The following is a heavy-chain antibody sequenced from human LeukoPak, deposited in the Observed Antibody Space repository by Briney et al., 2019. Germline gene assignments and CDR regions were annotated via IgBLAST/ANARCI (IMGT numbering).Heavy chain of an antibody. Sequence: ASVKVSCKASGYTFTSYGISWVRQAPGQGLEWMGWISAYNGNTNYAQKLQGRVTMTTDTSTSTAYMELRSLRSDDTAVYYCARVATIFGVVTTIDYWGQGTLVTVSS. D-gene: IGHD3-3*01. CDR1: GYTFTSYG. J-gene: IGHJ4*02. V-gene: IGHV1-18*01. CDR2: ISAYNGNT. CDR3: ARVATIFGVVTTIDY.